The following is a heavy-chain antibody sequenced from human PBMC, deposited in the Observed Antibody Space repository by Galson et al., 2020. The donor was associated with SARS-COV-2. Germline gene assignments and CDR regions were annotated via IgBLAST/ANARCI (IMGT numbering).Heavy chain of an antibody. CDR2: IKPDGSDK. CDR1: GFTFSNYW. CDR3: ARGHWGRDY. Sequence: GESLKISCVASGFTFSNYWMSWVRQAPGKGLEWVADIKPDGSDKYYVDSVKGRFTIARDNAMNSLYLQLNSLGAEDTAVYYCARGHWGRDYWGQGTLVTVSS. J-gene: IGHJ4*02. V-gene: IGHV3-7*04. D-gene: IGHD7-27*01.